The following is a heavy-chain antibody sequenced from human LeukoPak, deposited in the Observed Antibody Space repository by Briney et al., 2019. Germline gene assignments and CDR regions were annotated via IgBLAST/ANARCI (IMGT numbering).Heavy chain of an antibody. J-gene: IGHJ4*02. CDR3: ARGLYGSGSYHVDY. Sequence: SETLSLTCTVSGGSISSYYWSWIRQPAGKGLEWIGRIYTSGSTNYDPSLKSQVTMSVDTSKNQFSLKLSSVTAADTAVYYCARGLYGSGSYHVDYWGQGTLVTVSS. CDR2: IYTSGST. D-gene: IGHD3-10*01. CDR1: GGSISSYY. V-gene: IGHV4-4*07.